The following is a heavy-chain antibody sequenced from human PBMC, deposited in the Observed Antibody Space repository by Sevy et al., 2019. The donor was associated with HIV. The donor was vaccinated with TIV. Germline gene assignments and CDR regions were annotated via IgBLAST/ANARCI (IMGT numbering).Heavy chain of an antibody. Sequence: GGSLRLSCAVSGFTFNNAWMNWVRQAPGTGLQWVGLNKSKIDGETTDYAAPVKGRFTISREDSKNTLFLQMNSLKIEDTAVYYCATAPGYYDSAPFDYWGPGTLVTVSS. CDR1: GFTFNNAW. V-gene: IGHV3-15*01. J-gene: IGHJ4*02. D-gene: IGHD3-22*01. CDR2: NKSKIDGETT. CDR3: ATAPGYYDSAPFDY.